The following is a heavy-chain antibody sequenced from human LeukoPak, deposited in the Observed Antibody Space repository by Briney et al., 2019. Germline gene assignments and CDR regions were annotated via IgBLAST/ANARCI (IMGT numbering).Heavy chain of an antibody. CDR1: GFTFDDYG. Sequence: GGSLRLSCAASGFTFDDYGMSWVRQTPGQGLEWVSGISWNGGSTGYADSVKGRFTISRDNAENSLYLQMNSLRAEDTALYYCARNRGGVTRYYFDYWGQGTLVTVSS. V-gene: IGHV3-20*04. CDR3: ARNRGGVTRYYFDY. J-gene: IGHJ4*02. D-gene: IGHD4-23*01. CDR2: ISWNGGST.